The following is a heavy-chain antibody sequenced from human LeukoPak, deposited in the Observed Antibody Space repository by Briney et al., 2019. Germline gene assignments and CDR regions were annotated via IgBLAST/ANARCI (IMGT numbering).Heavy chain of an antibody. Sequence: SETLSLTCTVSGGSISSSSYYWGWIRQPPGTGLEWIGEINHSGSTNYNPSLKSRVTISVDTSKNQFSLKLSSVTAADTAVYYCARSGWYYFDYWGQGTLVTVSS. CDR2: INHSGST. CDR3: ARSGWYYFDY. J-gene: IGHJ4*02. D-gene: IGHD2-15*01. CDR1: GGSISSSSYY. V-gene: IGHV4-39*07.